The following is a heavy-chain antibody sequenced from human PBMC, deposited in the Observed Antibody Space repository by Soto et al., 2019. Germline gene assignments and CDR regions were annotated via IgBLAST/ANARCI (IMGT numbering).Heavy chain of an antibody. CDR3: ARTSGYYFYDS. Sequence: GASVKVSCKVSGYTFTNYVMHWVRQAPGQRLEWMGWLNPGNGNTKYSQKFQGRVTITRDTSASTAYMELSSLRSEDTAVYYCARTSGYYFYDSWGQGTLVTVSS. CDR2: LNPGNGNT. D-gene: IGHD3-3*01. CDR1: GYTFTNYV. J-gene: IGHJ4*02. V-gene: IGHV1-3*01.